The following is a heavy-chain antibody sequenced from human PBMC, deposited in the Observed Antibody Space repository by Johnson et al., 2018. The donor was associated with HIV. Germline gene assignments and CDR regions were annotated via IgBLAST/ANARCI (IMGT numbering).Heavy chain of an antibody. J-gene: IGHJ3*02. D-gene: IGHD7-27*01. V-gene: IGHV3-30*02. CDR3: AKGLKLGSGDDAFDI. Sequence: QVQLVESGGGVVQPGGSLRLSCAASGFTFSSYGMHWVRQAPGKGLEWVAFIRYDGSNKYYADSVKGRFTISRDNSKNTLYLQMNSLRAEDTAGYYCAKGLKLGSGDDAFDIWGQGTMVTVSS. CDR1: GFTFSSYG. CDR2: IRYDGSNK.